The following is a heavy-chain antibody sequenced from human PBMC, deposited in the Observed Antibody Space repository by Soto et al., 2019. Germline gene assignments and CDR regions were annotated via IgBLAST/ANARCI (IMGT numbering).Heavy chain of an antibody. CDR1: GFTFNRYG. CDR2: ISGDGSDK. CDR3: AKTLRFLELALDYYCGMDV. Sequence: GGSLRLSCVASGFTFNRYGIHWVRQAPGKGLEWVALISGDGSDKDYADSVKGRFTISRDNSKNTLYLQMNSLRPEDTAVYYCAKTLRFLELALDYYCGMDVWGQGTTVTVYS. V-gene: IGHV3-30*18. J-gene: IGHJ6*02. D-gene: IGHD3-3*01.